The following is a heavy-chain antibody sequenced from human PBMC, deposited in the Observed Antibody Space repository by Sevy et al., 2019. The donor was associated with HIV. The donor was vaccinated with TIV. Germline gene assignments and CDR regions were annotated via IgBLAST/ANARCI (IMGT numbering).Heavy chain of an antibody. CDR3: ARENRAVAGTVIIDY. D-gene: IGHD6-19*01. CDR1: GDSVSSNSAA. CDR2: TYYRSKWYN. J-gene: IGHJ4*01. V-gene: IGHV6-1*01. Sequence: QSQTLSLTCAISGDSVSSNSAAWNWIRQSPSRGLEWLGRTYYRSKWYNDYAVSVKSRITINPDTSKNQFSLQLNSVTPEDTAVYYCARENRAVAGTVIIDYWGHGTLVTVSS.